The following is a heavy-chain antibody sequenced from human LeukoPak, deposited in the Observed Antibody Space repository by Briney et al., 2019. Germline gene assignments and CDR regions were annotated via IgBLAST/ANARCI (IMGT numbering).Heavy chain of an antibody. CDR1: GYTFTSYD. D-gene: IGHD3-10*01. Sequence: ASVKVSCKASGYTFTSYDINWVRQATGQGLEWMGWMNPNSGNTGYAQKFQGRVTMTRNTSISTAYMELSSLRSEDTTVYYCARARLLRFGELSNWFDPWGQGTLVTVSS. V-gene: IGHV1-8*01. CDR3: ARARLLRFGELSNWFDP. CDR2: MNPNSGNT. J-gene: IGHJ5*02.